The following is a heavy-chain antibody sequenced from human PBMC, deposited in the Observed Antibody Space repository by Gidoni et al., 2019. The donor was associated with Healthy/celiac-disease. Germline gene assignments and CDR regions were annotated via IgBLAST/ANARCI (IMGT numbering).Heavy chain of an antibody. CDR2: IIPILGIA. J-gene: IGHJ4*02. Sequence: GQGLEWMGRIIPILGIANYAQKFQGRVTITADKSTSTAYMELSSLRSEDTAVYYCASGGDSSSWYRGFDYWGQGTLVTVSS. D-gene: IGHD6-13*01. CDR3: ASGGDSSSWYRGFDY. V-gene: IGHV1-69*02.